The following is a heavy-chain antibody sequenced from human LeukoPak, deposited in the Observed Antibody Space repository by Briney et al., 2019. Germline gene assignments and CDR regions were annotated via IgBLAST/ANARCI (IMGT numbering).Heavy chain of an antibody. CDR2: IYSGGST. D-gene: IGHD3-9*01. J-gene: IGHJ5*02. CDR3: AKDGYFDASGWFDP. CDR1: GFTVSSNY. V-gene: IGHV3-53*01. Sequence: GGSLRLSCAASGFTVSSNYMSWVRQAPGKGLEWVSVIYSGGSTYYADSVKGRFTISRDNSKNTLYLQMNSLRAEDTAVYYCAKDGYFDASGWFDPWGQGTLVTVSS.